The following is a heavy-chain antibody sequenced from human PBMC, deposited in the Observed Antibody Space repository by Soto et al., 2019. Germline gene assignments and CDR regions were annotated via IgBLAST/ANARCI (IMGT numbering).Heavy chain of an antibody. CDR3: ARSAPPIDY. V-gene: IGHV1-3*01. CDR1: GYIFTSYV. Sequence: QVQLVQSGAEVKKPGASVKVSCKASGYIFTSYVMEWVRQAPGQRLEWMGWINAGNGNTKYSQKFQGRVTITRDTSANTAYMELSSLRSDDTAVYYCARSAPPIDYWGQGTLVTVSS. J-gene: IGHJ4*02. CDR2: INAGNGNT.